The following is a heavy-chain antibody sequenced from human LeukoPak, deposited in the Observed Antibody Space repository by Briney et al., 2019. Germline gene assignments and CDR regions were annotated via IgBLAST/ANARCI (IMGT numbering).Heavy chain of an antibody. CDR1: GYTFTGYY. CDR2: INPTGTTT. J-gene: IGHJ5*02. D-gene: IGHD3-10*01. Sequence: ASVKVSCKASGYTFTGYYMHWVRQAPGQGLEWVGLINPTGTTTLYAQKFQGRVTLTTDMSTSTDYMELRSLKSEDTAVYYCARDNSVGDIAWWFDPWGQGTLVTVSS. CDR3: ARDNSVGDIAWWFDP. V-gene: IGHV1-46*01.